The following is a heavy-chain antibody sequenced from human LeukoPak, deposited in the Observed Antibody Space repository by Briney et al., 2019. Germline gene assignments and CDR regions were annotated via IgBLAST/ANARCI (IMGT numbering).Heavy chain of an antibody. D-gene: IGHD6-13*01. Sequence: SETLSLTCTVSGDSITSYYWSWIRQPPGKGLEWNGSMSYSGSTNYNPSLKSRVTMSVDTTKNQFTLRLNSVTAADTAVYYCARRRAEGGSNGHYNWFDPWGQGTLVTVSS. CDR1: GDSITSYY. V-gene: IGHV4-59*08. J-gene: IGHJ5*02. CDR2: MSYSGST. CDR3: ARRRAEGGSNGHYNWFDP.